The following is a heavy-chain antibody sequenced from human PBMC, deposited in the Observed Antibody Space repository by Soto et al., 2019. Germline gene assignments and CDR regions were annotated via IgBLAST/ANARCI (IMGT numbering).Heavy chain of an antibody. CDR1: GFTFSSYA. V-gene: IGHV3-64D*06. Sequence: GSLRLSCSASGFTFSSYAVHWVRQAPGKGLEYVSAISSNGGSTYYADSVKGRFTISRDNSKNTLYLQMSSLRAEDTAVYYCVKDYYDTPDGWFDPWGQGTLVTVSS. CDR2: ISSNGGST. D-gene: IGHD3-22*01. CDR3: VKDYYDTPDGWFDP. J-gene: IGHJ5*02.